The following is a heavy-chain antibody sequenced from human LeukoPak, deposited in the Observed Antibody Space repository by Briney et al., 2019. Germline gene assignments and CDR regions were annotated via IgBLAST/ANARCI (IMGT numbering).Heavy chain of an antibody. CDR3: ARRRIAAAGIWYFDY. CDR2: INHSGST. J-gene: IGHJ4*02. D-gene: IGHD6-13*01. Sequence: SETLSLTCAVYGGSFSGYYWSWIRQPPGKGLEWIGEINHSGSTNYNPSLKSRVIISVDTSKNQYSLKLSSVTAADTAVYYCARRRIAAAGIWYFDYWGQGTLVTVSS. CDR1: GGSFSGYY. V-gene: IGHV4-34*01.